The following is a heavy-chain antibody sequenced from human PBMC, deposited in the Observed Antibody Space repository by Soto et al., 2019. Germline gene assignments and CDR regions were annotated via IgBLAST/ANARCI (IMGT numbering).Heavy chain of an antibody. Sequence: SETLSLTCTLSGSSISSSSYYWGWIRQPPGKGLEWIGSIYYSGSTYYNPSLKSRVTISVDTSKNQFSLKLSSVTAADTAVYYCARDSGSYAAFDIWGQGTMVT. J-gene: IGHJ3*02. V-gene: IGHV4-39*02. D-gene: IGHD1-26*01. CDR1: GSSISSSSYY. CDR2: IYYSGST. CDR3: ARDSGSYAAFDI.